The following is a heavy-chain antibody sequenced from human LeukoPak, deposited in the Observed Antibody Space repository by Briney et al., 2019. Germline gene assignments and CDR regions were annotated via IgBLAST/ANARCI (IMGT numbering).Heavy chain of an antibody. Sequence: LVKVSCKASGGTFSSYAISWVRQAPGQGLEWMGRIIPILGIANYAQKFQGRVTITADKSTSTAYMELSSLRSEDTAVYYCARESIVVVPAATYYFDYWGQGTLVTVSS. V-gene: IGHV1-69*04. CDR3: ARESIVVVPAATYYFDY. CDR1: GGTFSSYA. CDR2: IIPILGIA. J-gene: IGHJ4*02. D-gene: IGHD2-2*01.